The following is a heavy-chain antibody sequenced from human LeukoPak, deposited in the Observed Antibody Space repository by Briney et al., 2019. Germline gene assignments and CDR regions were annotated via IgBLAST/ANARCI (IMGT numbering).Heavy chain of an antibody. Sequence: SETLSLTCTVSGGSISSYYWSWIRQPPGKGLEWIRYIYYSGSTNYNPSLKSRVTISVDTSKNQFSLKLSSVTAADTAVYYCARDYDSSGYYPRDYYYYGMDVWGQGTTVTVSS. CDR2: IYYSGST. CDR1: GGSISSYY. V-gene: IGHV4-59*01. J-gene: IGHJ6*02. CDR3: ARDYDSSGYYPRDYYYYGMDV. D-gene: IGHD3-22*01.